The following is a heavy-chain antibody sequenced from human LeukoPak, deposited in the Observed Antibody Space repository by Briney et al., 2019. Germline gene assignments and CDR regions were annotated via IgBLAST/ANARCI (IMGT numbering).Heavy chain of an antibody. CDR3: AKADRADVPSKVDY. CDR2: ISGSGGST. CDR1: GFTFSSYA. J-gene: IGHJ4*02. V-gene: IGHV3-23*01. D-gene: IGHD3-10*01. Sequence: GGSLRLSRAASGFTFSSYAMSWVRQAPGKGLEWVSAISGSGGSTYYAESVKGRFTISRDNSKNTLYLQMNSLRAEDTAVYYCAKADRADVPSKVDYWGQGTLVTVSS.